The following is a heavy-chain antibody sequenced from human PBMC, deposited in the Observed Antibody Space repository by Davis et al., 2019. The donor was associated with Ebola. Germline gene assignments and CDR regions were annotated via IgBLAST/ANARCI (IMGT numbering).Heavy chain of an antibody. CDR1: GYTFTGYY. CDR3: ARGPKNCSSTSCYLDY. D-gene: IGHD2-2*01. J-gene: IGHJ4*02. CDR2: INPNSGGT. V-gene: IGHV1-2*04. Sequence: ASVKVSCKASGYTFTGYYMHWVRQAPGQGLEWMGWINPNSGGTNYAQKFQGWVTMTRDTSISTAYMELSRLRSDDTAVYYCARGPKNCSSTSCYLDYWGQGTLVTVSS.